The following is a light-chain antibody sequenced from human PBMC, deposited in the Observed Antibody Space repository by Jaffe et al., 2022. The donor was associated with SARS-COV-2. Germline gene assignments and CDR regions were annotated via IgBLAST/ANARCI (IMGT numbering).Light chain of an antibody. CDR3: QQYFSSPPT. CDR1: QSIRSNF. CDR2: GAS. Sequence: ENVLTQSPGTLSLSPGERVTLSCRASQSIRSNFFAWYQHKPGLAPRLLIHGASGRATGIPDRFSGSGSGTDFTLTISRLEPEDFAVYYCQQYFSSPPTFGPGTKLEIK. J-gene: IGKJ3*01. V-gene: IGKV3-20*01.